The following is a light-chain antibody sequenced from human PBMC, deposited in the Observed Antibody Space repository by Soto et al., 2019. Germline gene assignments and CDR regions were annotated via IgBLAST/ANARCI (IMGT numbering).Light chain of an antibody. J-gene: IGKJ4*01. Sequence: DIQFTQSPSSLPASVGDRVTIACRASKGISNYLAWYQQKPRKVPELLIYAASTLQSGVPSRFSGSGSGTDFTLTISSLKPEDVATYYCQNYSSVLLTFGGGTKVDNK. CDR3: QNYSSVLLT. CDR1: KGISNY. V-gene: IGKV1-27*01. CDR2: AAS.